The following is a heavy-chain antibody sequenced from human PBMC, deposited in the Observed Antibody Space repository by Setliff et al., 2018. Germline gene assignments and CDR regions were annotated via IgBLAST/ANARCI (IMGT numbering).Heavy chain of an antibody. V-gene: IGHV4-39*07. D-gene: IGHD2-8*01. Sequence: SETLSLTCNVSGVSFSSTTFYWAWIRQSPGKGLEWIGSVSFFGSAYYNPSLQSRGAISLDTSRNQFSLELSSVTAADTAVYYCARDPGVHSGTWCLDSWGQGTQVNVS. CDR3: ARDPGVHSGTWCLDS. J-gene: IGHJ4*02. CDR2: VSFFGSA. CDR1: GVSFSSTTFY.